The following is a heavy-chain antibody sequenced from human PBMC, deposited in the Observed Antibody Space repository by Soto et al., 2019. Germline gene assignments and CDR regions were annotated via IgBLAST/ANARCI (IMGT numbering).Heavy chain of an antibody. CDR1: GGSISSRNW. CDR2: IYHSGST. D-gene: IGHD3-22*01. J-gene: IGHJ4*02. CDR3: VSRQYYYDSSGDPFDY. Sequence: SETLSLTCAVSGGSISSRNWWGWVRQPPGKGLEWIGEIYHSGSTNYNPSLKSRVTISVDKSKNQFSLKLSSVTAADTAVYYGVSRQYYYDSSGDPFDYWGQGTRVT. V-gene: IGHV4-4*02.